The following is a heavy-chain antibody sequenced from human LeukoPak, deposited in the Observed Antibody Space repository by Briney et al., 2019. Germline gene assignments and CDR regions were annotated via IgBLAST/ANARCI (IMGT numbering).Heavy chain of an antibody. CDR1: GFSFSTYW. J-gene: IGHJ1*01. V-gene: IGHV3-7*01. CDR2: IKQDGSEK. CDR3: ARELGIYVGATRAPWGH. D-gene: IGHD1-26*01. Sequence: GGSLRLSCAASGFSFSTYWMNWVRQTPGKGLEWVATIKQDGSEKYYVDSVKGRFTISRDNAKSSLYLQMNSLRAEDTAVYYCARELGIYVGATRAPWGHWGQGTLVTVSS.